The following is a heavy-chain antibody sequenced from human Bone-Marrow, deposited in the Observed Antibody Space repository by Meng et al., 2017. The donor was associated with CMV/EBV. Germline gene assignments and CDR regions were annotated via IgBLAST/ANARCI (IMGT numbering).Heavy chain of an antibody. CDR2: IYYSGST. CDR3: ASIYDFVGALDY. CDR1: GGSISSSSYY. J-gene: IGHJ4*02. Sequence: SETLSLTCTVSGGSISSSSYYWGWIRQPPGKGLEWNGSIYYSGSTYYNPSLKSRVTISVDKSKNQFSLKLSSVTAADTAVYYCASIYDFVGALDYWGQGTLVTVSS. V-gene: IGHV4-39*07. D-gene: IGHD3-3*01.